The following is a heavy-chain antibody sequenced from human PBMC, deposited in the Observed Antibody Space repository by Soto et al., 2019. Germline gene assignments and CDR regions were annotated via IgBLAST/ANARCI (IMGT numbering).Heavy chain of an antibody. J-gene: IGHJ6*02. D-gene: IGHD6-6*01. CDR3: ARRRLEYSSSVDYGMDV. CDR1: GYSFTSHY. CDR2: IFPGSVGI. V-gene: IGHV1-2*02. Sequence: ASVKVSCKAIGYSFTSHYMHWVRQAPGQGLEWMGRIFPGSVGIAYAQKFQGRVTMTRDTSISTAYMELSRLRSDDTAAYYCARRRLEYSSSVDYGMDVWGQGTTVTVSS.